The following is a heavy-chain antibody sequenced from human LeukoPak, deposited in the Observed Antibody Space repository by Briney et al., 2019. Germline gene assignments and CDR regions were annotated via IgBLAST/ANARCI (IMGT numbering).Heavy chain of an antibody. CDR2: INPNSGGT. J-gene: IGHJ4*02. CDR1: GYTFTGYY. CDR3: ATYKRGYSYGAFDY. Sequence: ASVKVSCKASGYTFTGYYMHWVRQAPGQGLEWMGWINPNSGGTNYAQKFQDRVTMTRDTSISTAYMELSSLRSEDTAVYYCATYKRGYSYGAFDYWGQGTLVTVSS. D-gene: IGHD5-18*01. V-gene: IGHV1-2*02.